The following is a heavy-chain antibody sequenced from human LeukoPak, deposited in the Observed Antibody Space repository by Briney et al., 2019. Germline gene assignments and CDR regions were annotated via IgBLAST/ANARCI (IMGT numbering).Heavy chain of an antibody. Sequence: ASVKLSCNASGYTFTSYDINWDRHATGQGLEWVGLMNTDSGNTGYAQKLQGRFTMTRNNSISTVYMEMNSLRSEDTAVYYCAGTGSSNDAFDIWGQGTMVTVSS. J-gene: IGHJ3*02. D-gene: IGHD1-14*01. CDR1: GYTFTSYD. CDR3: AGTGSSNDAFDI. CDR2: MNTDSGNT. V-gene: IGHV1-8*01.